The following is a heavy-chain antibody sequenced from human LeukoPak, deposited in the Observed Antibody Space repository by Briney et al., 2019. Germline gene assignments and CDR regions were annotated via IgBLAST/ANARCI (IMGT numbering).Heavy chain of an antibody. CDR2: IYTSGST. Sequence: PSETLSLTCTVSGGSISSYYWSWIRQPAGKGLEWIGRIYTSGSTSYNPSLKSRVTMSVDTSKNQFSLKLSSVTAADTAVYYCARWGYSYGYHWFDPWGQGTLVTVSS. D-gene: IGHD5-18*01. V-gene: IGHV4-4*07. CDR3: ARWGYSYGYHWFDP. CDR1: GGSISSYY. J-gene: IGHJ5*02.